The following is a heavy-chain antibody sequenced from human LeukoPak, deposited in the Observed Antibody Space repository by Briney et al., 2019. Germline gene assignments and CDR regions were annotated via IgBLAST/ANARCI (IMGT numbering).Heavy chain of an antibody. Sequence: SETLSLTCTVSGGSISSYYWSWIRQPPGKGLEWIGYIYYSGSTNYNPSLKSRVTISVDTSKNQFSLKLSSVTAADTAVYYCARAQARRWGVVHDHWGQGTLVTVSS. CDR1: GGSISSYY. CDR3: ARAQARRWGVVHDH. CDR2: IYYSGST. J-gene: IGHJ4*02. V-gene: IGHV4-59*01. D-gene: IGHD2-2*01.